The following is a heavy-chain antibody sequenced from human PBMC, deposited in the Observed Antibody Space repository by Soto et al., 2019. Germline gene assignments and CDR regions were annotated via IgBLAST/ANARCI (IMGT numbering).Heavy chain of an antibody. D-gene: IGHD5-18*01. CDR2: INYRGST. V-gene: IGHV4-34*01. Sequence: SETLSLTCAASGGSFSGYAWSCIRQPPGKGLEWMGDINYRGSTDYNPSPMSRVTTFSETSKNQSSLKLISRPAADEAVVYCWRGRGGYSYGYRDSYYGMEVWGPGTTGTVPS. J-gene: IGHJ6*02. CDR3: WRGRGGYSYGYRDSYYGMEV. CDR1: GGSFSGYA.